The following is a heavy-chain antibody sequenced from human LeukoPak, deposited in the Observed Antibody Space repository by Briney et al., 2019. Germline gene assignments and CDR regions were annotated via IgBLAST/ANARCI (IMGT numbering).Heavy chain of an antibody. D-gene: IGHD2-2*01. V-gene: IGHV3-30*02. CDR2: IRYDGSNK. CDR3: AKDLEYCSSTSCYDYYYGMDV. J-gene: IGHJ6*02. Sequence: GGPLRLSCAASGFTLSSYGMHWVRQAPGKGLEWVAFIRYDGSNKYYADSVKGRFTISRDNSKNTLYLQMNSLRAEDTAVYYCAKDLEYCSSTSCYDYYYGMDVWGQGTTVTVSS. CDR1: GFTLSSYG.